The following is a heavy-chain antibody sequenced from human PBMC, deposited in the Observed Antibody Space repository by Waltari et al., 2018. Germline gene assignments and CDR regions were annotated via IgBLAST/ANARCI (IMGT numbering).Heavy chain of an antibody. D-gene: IGHD3-10*01. CDR2: IDSGGIT. J-gene: IGHJ4*02. Sequence: EVQLVETGGGLIQPGGSLRLSCAASGFTVSSNYMSWVRQAPGTGLEWVSVIDSGGITYYADSVKGRFTISRDNAKNSLYLQMNSLRAEDTAVYYCARDLGEEIRHGFDYWGQGTLVTVSS. V-gene: IGHV3-53*02. CDR1: GFTVSSNY. CDR3: ARDLGEEIRHGFDY.